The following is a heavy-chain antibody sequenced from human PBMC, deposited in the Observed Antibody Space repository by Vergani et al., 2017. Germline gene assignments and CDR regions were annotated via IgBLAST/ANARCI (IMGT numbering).Heavy chain of an antibody. V-gene: IGHV3-30*14. CDR3: ARKKYYDSKDYYQVEPFDY. J-gene: IGHJ4*02. Sequence: QVQLVESGGGVVPPGGSLRLSCAASGITFSTYAMHWVRQVPGKGLEWTAVIASDGRDKKYTDSVKGRFTISRDNSKNTMYLQMNSLRAEDTAIYYCARKKYYDSKDYYQVEPFDYWGQGTLVTVSS. D-gene: IGHD3-22*01. CDR1: GITFSTYA. CDR2: IASDGRDK.